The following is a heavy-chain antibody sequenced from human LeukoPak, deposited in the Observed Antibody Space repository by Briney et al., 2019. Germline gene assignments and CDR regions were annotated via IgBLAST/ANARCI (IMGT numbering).Heavy chain of an antibody. CDR2: IYYSGST. CDR1: GGSISSYY. J-gene: IGHJ4*02. Sequence: SETLSLTCTVSGGSISSYYWSWIRRPPGKGLEWIGYIYYSGSTNYNPSLKSRVTISVDTSKNQFSLKLSSVTAADTAVYYCASYPGYSSGWLVYWGQGALVTVSS. D-gene: IGHD6-19*01. V-gene: IGHV4-59*01. CDR3: ASYPGYSSGWLVY.